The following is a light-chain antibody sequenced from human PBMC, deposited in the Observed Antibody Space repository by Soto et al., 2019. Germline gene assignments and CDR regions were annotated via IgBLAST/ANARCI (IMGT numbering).Light chain of an antibody. Sequence: QSALTQPPSASGTPGQTITISCSGSMSNTEVHSVHWYQQLPGTAPKLLIYSDTQRPSGVPDRFSGSKSGTSAYLGISGLRSEDEAEYFCAAWEDSLSGLVFGGGTKLTVL. J-gene: IGLJ3*02. CDR2: SDT. CDR3: AAWEDSLSGLV. CDR1: MSNTEVHS. V-gene: IGLV1-47*02.